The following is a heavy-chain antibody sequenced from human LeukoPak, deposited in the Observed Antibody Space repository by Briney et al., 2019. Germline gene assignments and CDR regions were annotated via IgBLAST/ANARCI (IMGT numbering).Heavy chain of an antibody. CDR3: AKDRTRQAY. CDR2: IKEDGSDK. V-gene: IGHV3-7*03. J-gene: IGHJ4*02. CDR1: GFTFSNYW. Sequence: GGSLRLSCATSGFTFSNYWMSWVRQTPGKGLEWVANIKEDGSDKYYVDSLKGRFTISRDNAKNSLYLQMNSLRAEDTAVYYCAKDRTRQAYWGQGTLVTVSS. D-gene: IGHD3-3*01.